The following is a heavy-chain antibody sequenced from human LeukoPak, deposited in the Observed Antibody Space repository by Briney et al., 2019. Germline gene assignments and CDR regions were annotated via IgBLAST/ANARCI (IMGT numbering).Heavy chain of an antibody. CDR3: ARGPTTVTRAFDY. J-gene: IGHJ4*02. V-gene: IGHV4-39*07. D-gene: IGHD4-17*01. CDR1: GGLISISTYY. Sequence: NASETLSLTCTVSGGLISISTYYWGWIRQPPGKGLEWIGSIYYSGNTYYNASLKSQVSISIDTSKNQFSLNLNSVTAADTAVYYCARGPTTVTRAFDYWGQGTLVTVSS. CDR2: IYYSGNT.